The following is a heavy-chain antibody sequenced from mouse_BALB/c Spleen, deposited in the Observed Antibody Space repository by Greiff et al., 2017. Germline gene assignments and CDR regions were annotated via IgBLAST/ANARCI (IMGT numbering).Heavy chain of an antibody. V-gene: IGHV1-67*01. CDR3: ARWERDAMDY. Sequence: QVHVKQSGPELVRPGVSVKISCKGSGYTFTDYAMHWVKQSHAKSLEWIGVISTYYGNTNYNQKFKGKATMTVDKSSSTAYMELARLTSEDSAIYYCARWERDAMDYWGQGTSVTVSS. CDR1: GYTFTDYA. CDR2: ISTYYGNT. J-gene: IGHJ4*01. D-gene: IGHD4-1*01.